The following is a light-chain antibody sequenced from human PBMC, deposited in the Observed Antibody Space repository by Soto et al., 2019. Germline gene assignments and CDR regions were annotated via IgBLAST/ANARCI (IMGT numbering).Light chain of an antibody. CDR2: EVS. V-gene: IGLV2-8*01. CDR1: SSDVGGYNF. Sequence: QSALTQPPSASGSPGQSVTISCTGTSSDVGGYNFVSWYQQHPGKAPKLMIYEVSERPSGVPDRFSGSKSGNTASLTVSGLHAEEEADYYCCSYAGSNIVVFGGGTQLTVL. CDR3: CSYAGSNIVV. J-gene: IGLJ2*01.